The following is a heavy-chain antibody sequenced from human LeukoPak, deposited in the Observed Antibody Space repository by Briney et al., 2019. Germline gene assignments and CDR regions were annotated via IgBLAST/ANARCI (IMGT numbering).Heavy chain of an antibody. CDR1: GGSISSYY. D-gene: IGHD6-13*01. CDR2: IYYSGST. Sequence: SETLSLTCTVSGGSISSYYWSWIRQPPGKGLEWLGYIYYSGSTNYNPSLKSRVTISVDTSKNQFPLKLSSVTAADTAVYYCARLGGYSSSWNPYDYWGQGTLVTVSS. CDR3: ARLGGYSSSWNPYDY. J-gene: IGHJ4*02. V-gene: IGHV4-59*08.